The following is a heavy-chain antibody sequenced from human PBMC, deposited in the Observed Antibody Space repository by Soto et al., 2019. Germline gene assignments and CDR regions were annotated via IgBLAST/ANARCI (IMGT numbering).Heavy chain of an antibody. J-gene: IGHJ6*02. V-gene: IGHV4-4*07. D-gene: IGHD1-26*01. CDR3: ARDDPRERYSDYGMDV. CDR2: IYTSGST. CDR1: GGSISRYY. Sequence: QVQLQESGPGLVKSSETLSLTCTVSGGSISRYYWSWIRQPAGKGLEWIGRIYTSGSTNYNPSLNSRVTMSVDTSQNQCSPELSSVTAADTAVYYCARDDPRERYSDYGMDVWGQGTTVTVSS.